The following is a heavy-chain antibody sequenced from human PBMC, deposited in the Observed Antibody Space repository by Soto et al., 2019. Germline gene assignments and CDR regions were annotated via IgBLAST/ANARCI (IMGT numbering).Heavy chain of an antibody. Sequence: SETLSLTCTVSGGSISSSTYYWGWMRQPPGKGLEWIASFFIGGNTYYNPSLKSRVTISVDTSKNQFSLKLSSVTAADTAVYYCARLLVVVVIDSDGMDVWGQGTTVTVYS. V-gene: IGHV4-39*01. J-gene: IGHJ6*02. CDR2: FFIGGNT. CDR1: GGSISSSTYY. CDR3: ARLLVVVVIDSDGMDV. D-gene: IGHD2-15*01.